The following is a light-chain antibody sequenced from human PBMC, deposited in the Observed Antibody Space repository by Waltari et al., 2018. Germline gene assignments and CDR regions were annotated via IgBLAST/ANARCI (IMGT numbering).Light chain of an antibody. J-gene: IGKJ1*01. V-gene: IGKV1-5*01. CDR1: KQIDPL. Sequence: DIQMTQTPSTLSASVGDRVTLTCRAIKQIDPLLAWFQQKPGKAPKSLIYDASSLEGGVPARFSGSGSGTKFTLTISSLQPDDFATYYCQQYKSYSPEGWTFGQGTKVDIK. CDR2: DAS. CDR3: QQYKSYSPEGWT.